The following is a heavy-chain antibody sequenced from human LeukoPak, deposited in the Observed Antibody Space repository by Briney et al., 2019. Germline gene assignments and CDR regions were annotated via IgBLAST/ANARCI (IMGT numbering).Heavy chain of an antibody. CDR3: AKDHPLQVGATGGAFDI. CDR1: GFTFSSYG. Sequence: PGGSLRLSCAASGFTFSSYGMHWVRQAPGKGLEWVAFIRYDGSNKYYADSVKGRFTISRDNSKNTLYLQMNSLRAEDTAVYYCAKDHPLQVGATGGAFDIWGQGTMVTVSS. V-gene: IGHV3-30*02. J-gene: IGHJ3*02. D-gene: IGHD1-26*01. CDR2: IRYDGSNK.